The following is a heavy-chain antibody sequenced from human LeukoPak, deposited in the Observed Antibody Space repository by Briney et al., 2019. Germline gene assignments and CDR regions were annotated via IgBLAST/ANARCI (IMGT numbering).Heavy chain of an antibody. CDR2: INPNSGGT. CDR1: GYTFTGYY. J-gene: IGHJ6*03. D-gene: IGHD3-16*02. Sequence: ASVKVSCKASGYTFTGYYMHWVRQAPGQGLEWMGWINPNSGGTNYAQKFQGRVTMTRDMSTSTVYMELSSLRSEDTAVYYCAGHISNYVWGSYRRYYYYMDVWGKGTTVTVSS. V-gene: IGHV1-2*02. CDR3: AGHISNYVWGSYRRYYYYMDV.